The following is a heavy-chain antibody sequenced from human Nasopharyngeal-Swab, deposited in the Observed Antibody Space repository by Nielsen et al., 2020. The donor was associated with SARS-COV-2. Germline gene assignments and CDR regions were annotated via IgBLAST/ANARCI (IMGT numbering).Heavy chain of an antibody. J-gene: IGHJ6*04. D-gene: IGHD3-10*01. Sequence: ASVKVSCKASGYTFTGYYMHWVRHATGHELEWMGWINPNSGGTNYEQKFQDCVTMTRDTSIITAYMEITRLRSDDTAVYYCARDGYYGSGSSMDVWGKGTTVTVSS. CDR1: GYTFTGYY. CDR3: ARDGYYGSGSSMDV. V-gene: IGHV1-2*04. CDR2: INPNSGGT.